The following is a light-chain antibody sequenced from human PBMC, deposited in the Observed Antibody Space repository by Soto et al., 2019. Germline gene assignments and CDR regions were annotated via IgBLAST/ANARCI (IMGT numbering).Light chain of an antibody. CDR1: SSDVGGYNY. Sequence: SALTQPASVSAYPGQSTTISCTGTSSDVGGYNYVSWYQQHPGKAPKLMIYEVSNRPSGVSNRFSGSKSGNTASLTISGLQAEDEADYYCSSYTSSSTLVFGTGTKVTVL. CDR3: SSYTSSSTLV. CDR2: EVS. V-gene: IGLV2-14*01. J-gene: IGLJ1*01.